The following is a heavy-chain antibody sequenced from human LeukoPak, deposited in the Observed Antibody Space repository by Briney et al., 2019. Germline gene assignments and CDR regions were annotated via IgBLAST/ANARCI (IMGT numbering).Heavy chain of an antibody. Sequence: GGSVNVSCKTSEYTFSGYYIHGVRQTPGQGLEWMGWINSNTGGTRYAHQFQDRVTMTRDTSLATAYMDLSNLRSDDTAVYYCASGILYRSSWHLDYWGQGTLVSVSS. CDR1: EYTFSGYY. J-gene: IGHJ4*02. CDR3: ASGILYRSSWHLDY. V-gene: IGHV1-2*02. D-gene: IGHD6-13*01. CDR2: INSNTGGT.